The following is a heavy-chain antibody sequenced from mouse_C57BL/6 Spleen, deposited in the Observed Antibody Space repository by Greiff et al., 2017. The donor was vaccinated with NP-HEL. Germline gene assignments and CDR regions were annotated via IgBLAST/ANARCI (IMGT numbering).Heavy chain of an antibody. D-gene: IGHD1-1*01. CDR2: INPYNGDT. J-gene: IGHJ2*01. Sequence: EVKLQQSGPELVKPGDSVKISCKASGYSFTGYFMNWVMQSHGKSLEWIGRINPYNGDTFYNQKFKGKATLTVDKSSSTAHMELRSLTSEDSAVYYCARATTVVGFDYWGQGTTLTVSS. CDR3: ARATTVVGFDY. CDR1: GYSFTGYF. V-gene: IGHV1-20*01.